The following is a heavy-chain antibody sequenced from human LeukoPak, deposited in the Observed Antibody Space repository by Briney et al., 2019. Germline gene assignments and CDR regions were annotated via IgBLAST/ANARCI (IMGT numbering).Heavy chain of an antibody. CDR2: IYYSGST. J-gene: IGHJ4*02. CDR3: ARRARGYFDY. D-gene: IGHD1-26*01. V-gene: IGHV4-59*08. Sequence: SETLSLTCTVSGGFISSYYWSWIRQPPGEGLEWIGYIYYSGSTNYNPSLKSRVTISVDTSKNQFSLKLSSVTAADTAVYYCARRARGYFDYWGQGTLVTVSS. CDR1: GGFISSYY.